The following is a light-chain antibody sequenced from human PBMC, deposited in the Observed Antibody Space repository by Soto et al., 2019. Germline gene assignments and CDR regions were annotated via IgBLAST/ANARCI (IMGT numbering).Light chain of an antibody. CDR2: KAS. Sequence: DIQMTQSPSTLSASVGDRVTITCRASQSIDSWLAWYQQKPGKAPKLLIHKASTLVSGVPSRFSGSESGTEFTLTISSLQPDDFATYYCQQYQTYPWTFGQAPKVEIK. CDR1: QSIDSW. J-gene: IGKJ1*01. CDR3: QQYQTYPWT. V-gene: IGKV1-5*03.